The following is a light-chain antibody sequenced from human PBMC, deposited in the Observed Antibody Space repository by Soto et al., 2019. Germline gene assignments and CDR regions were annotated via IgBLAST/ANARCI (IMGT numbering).Light chain of an antibody. CDR2: GAS. CDR1: HSVGTN. Sequence: MTQSPDTLSVSPGDRVTLSCRSSHSVGTNLAWYQQKPGQAPRLLIYGASAMATDVTVRFSGSGSGTEFTLTISSLQSEDFAIYYCQQYNNWPTCTFGPGTRVEIK. V-gene: IGKV3-15*01. J-gene: IGKJ1*01. CDR3: QQYNNWPTCT.